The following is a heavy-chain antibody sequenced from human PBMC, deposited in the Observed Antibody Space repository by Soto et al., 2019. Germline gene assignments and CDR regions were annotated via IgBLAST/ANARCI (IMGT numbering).Heavy chain of an antibody. CDR3: ASYYYGMDV. Sequence: QVQLQESGPGLVKPSETLSLTCTVSGGSISSYYWSWIRQPPGKGLEWIGYIYYSGSTNYNPSLKSRVTISVDTSKNQFSLKLSSVTAADTAVYYCASYYYGMDVWGQGTTVTVSS. CDR1: GGSISSYY. V-gene: IGHV4-59*01. CDR2: IYYSGST. J-gene: IGHJ6*02.